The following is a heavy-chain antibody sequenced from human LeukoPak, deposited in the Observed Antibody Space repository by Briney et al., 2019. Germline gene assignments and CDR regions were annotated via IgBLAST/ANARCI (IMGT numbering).Heavy chain of an antibody. V-gene: IGHV3-23*01. Sequence: GGSLRLSCAASGFTFSSYAMSWVRQAPGKGLEWVSAISGSGGSTYYADSVKGRFTISRDNSKSTLYLQMSSLRADDTAVYYCAKFRGTTRSTLEYWGQGTLVTVSS. J-gene: IGHJ4*02. D-gene: IGHD1-7*01. CDR1: GFTFSSYA. CDR3: AKFRGTTRSTLEY. CDR2: ISGSGGST.